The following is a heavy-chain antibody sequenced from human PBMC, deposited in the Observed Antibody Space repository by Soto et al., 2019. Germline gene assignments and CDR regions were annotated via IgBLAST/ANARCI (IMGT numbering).Heavy chain of an antibody. Sequence: ASVKVSCKASGYTFNGHYTHWVRQAPGQGLEWMGWINSNTGGTNYAQKFQGKVTMTRDRSISTAYMELNSLRSDDTAVYYCARGGYQLLYHFDYWGKGTRAT. D-gene: IGHD2-2*02. CDR1: GYTFNGHY. J-gene: IGHJ4*02. V-gene: IGHV1-2*02. CDR3: ARGGYQLLYHFDY. CDR2: INSNTGGT.